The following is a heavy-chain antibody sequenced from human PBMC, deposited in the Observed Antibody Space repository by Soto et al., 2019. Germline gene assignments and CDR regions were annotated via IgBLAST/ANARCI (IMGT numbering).Heavy chain of an antibody. D-gene: IGHD2-2*01. CDR3: AKALGSCRDTSCFAFDF. CDR2: MSGSGGYT. J-gene: IGHJ4*02. CDR1: GVTFSSYA. V-gene: IGHV3-23*01. Sequence: EVDLFESGGNLVQPGGSLRLSCAASGVTFSSYAMHWVRQAPGKGLEWVSTMSGSGGYTYYADSVKGRFTISRDNSKNTLYLQMNTLNSEDTAVYYCAKALGSCRDTSCFAFDFWGPGTLVTVSS.